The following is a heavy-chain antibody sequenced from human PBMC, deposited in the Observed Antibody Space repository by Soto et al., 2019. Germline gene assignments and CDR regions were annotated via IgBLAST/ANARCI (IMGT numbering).Heavy chain of an antibody. V-gene: IGHV4-61*01. CDR2: IHYSGST. D-gene: IGHD2-8*02. CDR3: ATSTGWPGFDY. CDR1: VASFAVVTTI. Sequence: QVQLQESAPERVKPPETLPSNATSSVASFAVVTTISSWIRQPPGKGLDGIGHIHYSGSTNYNPSLKSRVTILLDTSKNQFSLKLTSLTAADTAVYYCATSTGWPGFDYWGQGALVTVSS. J-gene: IGHJ4*02.